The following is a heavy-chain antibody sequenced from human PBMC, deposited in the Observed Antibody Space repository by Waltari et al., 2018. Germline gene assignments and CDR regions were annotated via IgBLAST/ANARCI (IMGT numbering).Heavy chain of an antibody. Sequence: EVQLVESGGGLVQPGRSLRLSCAASGFTFDDYAMHWVRQAPGKGLEWGSGSSWNSGSIGYADSVKGRFTISRDNAKNSLYLQMNSLRAEDTALYYCAKDSKYDILTGDNAFDIWGQGTMVTVSS. CDR1: GFTFDDYA. CDR3: AKDSKYDILTGDNAFDI. J-gene: IGHJ3*02. D-gene: IGHD3-9*01. CDR2: SSWNSGSI. V-gene: IGHV3-9*01.